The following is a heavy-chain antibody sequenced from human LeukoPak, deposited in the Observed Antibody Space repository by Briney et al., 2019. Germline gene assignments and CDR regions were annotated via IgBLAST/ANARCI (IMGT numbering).Heavy chain of an antibody. CDR1: GGSISSNNYY. V-gene: IGHV4-39*01. Sequence: PSETLSLACTVSGGSISSNNYYWGWIRQPPGKGLEWIGSIYYRGSTYYNPSLKSRVTIYIDTSRNQFSLKLSSVTAADTAVYYCTRRGGLATTHDAFDTWGQGTMVTVSS. D-gene: IGHD5-24*01. CDR2: IYYRGST. J-gene: IGHJ3*02. CDR3: TRRGGLATTHDAFDT.